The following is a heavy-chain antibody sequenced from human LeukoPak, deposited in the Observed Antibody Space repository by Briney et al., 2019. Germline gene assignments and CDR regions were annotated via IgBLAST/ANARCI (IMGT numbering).Heavy chain of an antibody. J-gene: IGHJ4*02. CDR1: GYTFTTYY. D-gene: IGHD6-19*01. CDR3: AGGDIAVAGIYY. Sequence: GASVKVSCKASGYTFTTYYMHWVRQAPGQGLEWMGIINPSGGSTSYAQKFQGRVTMTRDMSTSTVYMELSSLRSEDTAVYYCAGGDIAVAGIYYWGQGTLVTVSS. CDR2: INPSGGST. V-gene: IGHV1-46*01.